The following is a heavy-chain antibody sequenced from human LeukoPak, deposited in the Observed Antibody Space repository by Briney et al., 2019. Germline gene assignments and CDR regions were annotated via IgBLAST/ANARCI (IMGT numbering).Heavy chain of an antibody. D-gene: IGHD2-2*03. J-gene: IGHJ3*02. CDR1: GYTFTSYA. V-gene: IGHV1-8*03. CDR3: ARFGYCSSTSCSSDAFDI. CDR2: MNPNSGNT. Sequence: ASVKVSSKASGYTFTSYAINWVRQATGQGLEWIGWMNPNSGNTGYAQKFQGRVTITRNTSISTAYMELSSLRSEDTAVYYCARFGYCSSTSCSSDAFDIWGQGTMVTVSS.